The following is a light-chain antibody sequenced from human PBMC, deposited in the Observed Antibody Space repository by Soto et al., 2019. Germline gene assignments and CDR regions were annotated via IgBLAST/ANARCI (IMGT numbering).Light chain of an antibody. Sequence: IVLTHSPATLSFSPWQRSTLCYRASQSVSSYLAWYQQKPGQAPRLLIYDASNRATGIPARFSGSGSGTDFTLTISSLEPEDFAVYYCQQRSNWPTFGQGTKVDIK. CDR1: QSVSSY. V-gene: IGKV3-11*01. J-gene: IGKJ1*01. CDR3: QQRSNWPT. CDR2: DAS.